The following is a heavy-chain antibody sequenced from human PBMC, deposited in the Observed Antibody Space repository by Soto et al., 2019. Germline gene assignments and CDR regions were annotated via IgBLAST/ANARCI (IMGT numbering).Heavy chain of an antibody. V-gene: IGHV1-69*02. Sequence: QVQLVQSGAEVKKPGSSVKVSCKASGDTFSFYTLNWVRQAPGQGFEWVGRVNPILAMSSSAHTFQGRVSMFADQSTGTAYMELRSLRSDDTAVYYCATSYGSGSSPFDYWGQGTLVTVSS. J-gene: IGHJ4*02. CDR3: ATSYGSGSSPFDY. D-gene: IGHD3-10*01. CDR2: VNPILAMS. CDR1: GDTFSFYT.